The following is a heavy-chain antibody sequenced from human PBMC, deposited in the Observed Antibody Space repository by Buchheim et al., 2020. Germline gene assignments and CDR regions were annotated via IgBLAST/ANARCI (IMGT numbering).Heavy chain of an antibody. V-gene: IGHV3-23*01. CDR1: GLTFSSYA. D-gene: IGHD2-2*01. CDR2: ITGSGGST. CDR3: ATQEGWGYCSSTNCYFDY. J-gene: IGHJ4*02. Sequence: EVQLLESGGGLVQPGGSLRLSCAASGLTFSSYAMSWVRQAPGKGLEWVSAITGSGGSTFYADSVKGRSTISRDNSKNTLYLQMNSLRAEDTAVYYCATQEGWGYCSSTNCYFDYWGQGTL.